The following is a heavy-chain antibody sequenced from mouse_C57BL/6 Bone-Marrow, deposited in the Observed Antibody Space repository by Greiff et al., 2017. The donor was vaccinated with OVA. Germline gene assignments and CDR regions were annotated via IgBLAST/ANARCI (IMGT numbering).Heavy chain of an antibody. D-gene: IGHD2-1*01. CDR3: AKGGYYGNLWFAY. CDR1: GYSITSGYD. CDR2: ISYSGST. Sequence: EVQLQQSGPGMVKPSQSLSLTCTVTGYSITSGYDWHWIRHFPGNKLEWMGYISYSGSTNYNPSLKSRISITHDTSKNHFFLKLNSVTTEDTATYYCAKGGYYGNLWFAYWGQGTLVTVSA. V-gene: IGHV3-1*01. J-gene: IGHJ3*01.